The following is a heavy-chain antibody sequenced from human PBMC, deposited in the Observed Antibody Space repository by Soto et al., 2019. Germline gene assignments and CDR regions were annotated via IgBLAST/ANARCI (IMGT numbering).Heavy chain of an antibody. J-gene: IGHJ4*01. V-gene: IGHV3-23*01. D-gene: IGHD2-2*01. Sequence: PGGSLRLSCAASGFTFNSYAMNWVRQAPGKGLAWVSAIGTDGNTYYANSVKGRFTISRDNSRTTLYLQMNSLRVEDTALYYCVRKYPGTRPFDYWGQGTRVTASS. CDR2: IGTDGNT. CDR3: VRKYPGTRPFDY. CDR1: GFTFNSYA.